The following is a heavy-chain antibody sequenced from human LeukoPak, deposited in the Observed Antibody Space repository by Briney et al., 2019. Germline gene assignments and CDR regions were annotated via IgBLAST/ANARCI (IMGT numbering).Heavy chain of an antibody. CDR1: GGSVSSGSYY. D-gene: IGHD1-1*01. Sequence: SETLSLTCTVSGGSVSSGSYYWSWIRQPPGKGLEWIGYIYFTGTTNYNPSLKGRVSISLDTSKNQFSLKLSSVTAADTAVYYCARGQIQLTHWGQGTLVTVSS. V-gene: IGHV4-61*01. J-gene: IGHJ4*02. CDR2: IYFTGTT. CDR3: ARGQIQLTH.